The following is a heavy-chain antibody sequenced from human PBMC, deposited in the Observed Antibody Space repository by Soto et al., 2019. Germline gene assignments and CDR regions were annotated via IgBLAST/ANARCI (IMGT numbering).Heavy chain of an antibody. D-gene: IGHD4-17*01. V-gene: IGHV3-66*01. CDR2: IYSGGST. J-gene: IGHJ4*02. Sequence: EVQLLESGGGLVQPGGSLRLSCAASGFTVSSNYMSWVRQAPGKGLEWVSVIYSGGSTYYAGSVKGRFTISRDNSKNTVYLQMNSLRAEDTAVYYCAREGVGAHGLRGDFDYWGEGTLVTVSS. CDR1: GFTVSSNY. CDR3: AREGVGAHGLRGDFDY.